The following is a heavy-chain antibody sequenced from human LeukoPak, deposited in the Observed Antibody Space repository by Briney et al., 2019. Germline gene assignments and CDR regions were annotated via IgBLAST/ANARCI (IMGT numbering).Heavy chain of an antibody. D-gene: IGHD4-17*01. CDR3: ARGVRHDYGDYGSARPDHYYYYYYMDV. J-gene: IGHJ6*03. CDR1: GRTFSSYA. Sequence: GASVKVYCQASGRTFSSYAIRWVRQAPGQGLDWMGGIIPIFGTANYAQKLQGGVTITTDDSTSTAYMELSSLRSEDTAVYYCARGVRHDYGDYGSARPDHYYYYYYMDVWGKGTTVTVSS. CDR2: IIPIFGTA. V-gene: IGHV1-69*05.